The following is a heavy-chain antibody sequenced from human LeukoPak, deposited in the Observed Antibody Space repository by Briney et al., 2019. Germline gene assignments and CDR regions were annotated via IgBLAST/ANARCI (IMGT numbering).Heavy chain of an antibody. CDR1: GGSISSSSYY. CDR3: ASQGTTIYVDS. D-gene: IGHD3-9*01. Sequence: PSETLSLTCTVSGGSISSSSYYWGWIRQPPGKGLEWIGSFDYSGSTYYNPSLRSRVTISVDTSKNQFSLKLSSVTAADTAMYYCASQGTTIYVDSWGQGTLVTVSS. J-gene: IGHJ4*02. CDR2: FDYSGST. V-gene: IGHV4-39*07.